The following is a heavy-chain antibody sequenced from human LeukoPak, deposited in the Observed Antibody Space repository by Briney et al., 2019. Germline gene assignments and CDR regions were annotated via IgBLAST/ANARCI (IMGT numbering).Heavy chain of an antibody. CDR2: IRYDGSNK. V-gene: IGHV3-30*02. CDR3: AKDRGYSYGAAYFDY. Sequence: GGSLRLSCAASGFTFSSYGMHWVRQAPGKGLEWVAFIRYDGSNKYYADSVKGRFTISRDNSKNTLYLQMNSLRAEDTAVYYCAKDRGYSYGAAYFDYWGQGTLVTVSS. J-gene: IGHJ4*02. D-gene: IGHD5-18*01. CDR1: GFTFSSYG.